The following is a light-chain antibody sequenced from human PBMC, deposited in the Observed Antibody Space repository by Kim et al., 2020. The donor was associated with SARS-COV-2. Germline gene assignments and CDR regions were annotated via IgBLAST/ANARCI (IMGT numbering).Light chain of an antibody. Sequence: DIQMTQSPSTLSASVGDRVTITCRASQSITSWLAWYQQKPEKAPKLLIHMASILESGVPARFSGRGFGTEFTLTISSLQPDDIATYYCQQYVGYSWTFVQGTKVYIK. CDR1: QSITSW. V-gene: IGKV1-5*03. CDR2: MAS. J-gene: IGKJ1*01. CDR3: QQYVGYSWT.